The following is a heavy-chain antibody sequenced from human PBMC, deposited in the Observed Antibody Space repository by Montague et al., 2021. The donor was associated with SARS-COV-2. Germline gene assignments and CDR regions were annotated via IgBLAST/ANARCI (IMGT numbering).Heavy chain of an antibody. Sequence: TLSLTCTVSGGSISSGGYYWSWIRQHPGKGLEWIGYIYYSGSTYYNPSLKSRVTISVDTSKNQFSLRLSSVTAADTAVYYCARCCMVASRAPFAVDYWGQGTLVTVSS. CDR1: GGSISSGGYY. V-gene: IGHV4-31*03. J-gene: IGHJ4*02. CDR3: ARCCMVASRAPFAVDY. D-gene: IGHD5-12*01. CDR2: IYYSGST.